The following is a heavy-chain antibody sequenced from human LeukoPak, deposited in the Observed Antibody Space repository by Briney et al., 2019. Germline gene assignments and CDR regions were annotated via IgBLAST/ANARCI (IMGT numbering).Heavy chain of an antibody. V-gene: IGHV1-18*01. CDR2: ISAYNGNT. CDR1: GYTFTSYG. D-gene: IGHD2-2*01. Sequence: ASVKVSCKASGYTFTSYGISWVRQAPGQGLEWMGWISAYNGNTNYAQKLQGRVTMTTDTSTSTAYMELRSLRSDDTAVYYCAREDIVVVPAFYYYYYGMDVWGQGTTVTVSS. CDR3: AREDIVVVPAFYYYYYGMDV. J-gene: IGHJ6*02.